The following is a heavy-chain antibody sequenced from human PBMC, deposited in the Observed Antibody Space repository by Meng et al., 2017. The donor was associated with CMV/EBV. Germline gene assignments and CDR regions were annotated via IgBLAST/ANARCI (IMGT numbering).Heavy chain of an antibody. V-gene: IGHV5-51*01. D-gene: IGHD6-13*01. CDR1: GYSFTSYW. CDR3: ARTNTPQYSSSWYRYYYYGMDV. J-gene: IGHJ6*02. Sequence: GGSLRLSCKGSGYSFTSYWISWVRQMPGKGLEWMGIIYPGDSDTRYSPSFQGQVTISADKSISTAYLQWSSLKASDTAMYYCARTNTPQYSSSWYRYYYYGMDVWGQGTTVTVSS. CDR2: IYPGDSDT.